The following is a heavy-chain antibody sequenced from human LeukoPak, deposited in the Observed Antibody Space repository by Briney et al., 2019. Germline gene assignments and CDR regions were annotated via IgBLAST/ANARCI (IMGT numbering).Heavy chain of an antibody. D-gene: IGHD5-18*01. Sequence: GGSLRLSCAASGFTFSSYAMSWVRQAPGKGLEWVSYISSSSSTIYYADSAKGRFTISRDNAKNSLYLQMNSLRAEDTAVYYCAAREGRGYSYGQLDYWGQGTLVTVSS. V-gene: IGHV3-48*01. J-gene: IGHJ4*02. CDR3: AAREGRGYSYGQLDY. CDR1: GFTFSSYA. CDR2: ISSSSSTI.